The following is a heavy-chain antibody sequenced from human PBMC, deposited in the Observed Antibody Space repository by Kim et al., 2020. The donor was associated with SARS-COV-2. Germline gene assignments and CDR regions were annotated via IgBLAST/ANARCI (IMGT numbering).Heavy chain of an antibody. CDR3: ARVVRLAVAGKYYFDY. V-gene: IGHV3-74*01. J-gene: IGHJ4*02. Sequence: SVKGRFTISRDNATTTLYLQMNRLRAEDTAVYYCARVVRLAVAGKYYFDYWGQGTLVTVSS. D-gene: IGHD6-19*01.